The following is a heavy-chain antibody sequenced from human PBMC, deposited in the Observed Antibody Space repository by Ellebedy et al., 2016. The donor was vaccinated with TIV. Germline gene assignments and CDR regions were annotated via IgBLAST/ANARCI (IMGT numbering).Heavy chain of an antibody. J-gene: IGHJ4*02. CDR3: ARVRFPDSVSVVVSTNWFFDY. V-gene: IGHV1-18*01. Sequence: AASVKVSCKASGYTFINYGISWVRQAPGQGLEWMGWIGAKNGNTVNAQKLQGRVTMTTDTFTSTVYMELRSLRSDDTAVYYCARVRFPDSVSVVVSTNWFFDYWGQGTPVIVSS. CDR1: GYTFINYG. D-gene: IGHD5/OR15-5a*01. CDR2: IGAKNGNT.